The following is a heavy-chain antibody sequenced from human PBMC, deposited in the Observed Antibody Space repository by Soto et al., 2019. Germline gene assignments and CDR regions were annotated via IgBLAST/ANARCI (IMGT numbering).Heavy chain of an antibody. V-gene: IGHV1-2*04. J-gene: IGHJ6*03. Sequence: ASVKVSCKASGYTFTGYYMHWVRQAPGQGLEWMGWINPNSGGTNYAQKFQGWVTMTRDTSISTAYMELRRLRSDDTAVYYCARGGTMVRGATTPSYYYYYYMDVWGKGTTVTVSS. CDR1: GYTFTGYY. CDR3: ARGGTMVRGATTPSYYYYYYMDV. D-gene: IGHD3-10*01. CDR2: INPNSGGT.